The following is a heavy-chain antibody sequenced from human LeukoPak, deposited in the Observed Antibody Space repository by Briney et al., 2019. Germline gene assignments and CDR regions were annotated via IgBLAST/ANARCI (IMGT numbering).Heavy chain of an antibody. Sequence: PGGSLRLSCAASGFTFSSYGMHWVRQAPGKGLEWVAFIRYDGSNKYYADSVKGRFTISRDNSKNTLYLQMNSLRAEDTAVYYCANLYYGSGSYRIDYWGQGTLVTVSS. CDR1: GFTFSSYG. J-gene: IGHJ4*02. V-gene: IGHV3-30*02. CDR3: ANLYYGSGSYRIDY. D-gene: IGHD3-10*01. CDR2: IRYDGSNK.